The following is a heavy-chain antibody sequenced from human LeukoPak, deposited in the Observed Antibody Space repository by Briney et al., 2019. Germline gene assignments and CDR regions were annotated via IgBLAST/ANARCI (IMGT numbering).Heavy chain of an antibody. CDR1: GFTFSSNA. CDR3: AKDLIGWSFDY. J-gene: IGHJ4*02. D-gene: IGHD2-15*01. CDR2: IGSDVRT. V-gene: IGHV3-23*01. Sequence: HGGSLRLSCEASGFTFSSNAMSWVRQAPGKGLEWVSGIGSDVRTHYADSVKGRFTISRDNSKNTMYLQMNSLRAEDTAVYYCAKDLIGWSFDYWGQGTLVTASS.